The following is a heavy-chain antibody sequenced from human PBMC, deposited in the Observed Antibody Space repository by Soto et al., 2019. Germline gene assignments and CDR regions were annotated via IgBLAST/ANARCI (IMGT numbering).Heavy chain of an antibody. V-gene: IGHV2-70*01. CDR3: ARLTLDYSTHYGMDV. CDR2: IDWDDDK. D-gene: IGHD4-4*01. Sequence: GSGPTLVNPTQTLTLTCTFSGFSLSTSGMCVSWIRQPPGKALEWLALIDWDDDKYYSTSLKTRLTISKDTSKNQVVLTVTNMDPVDTATYYCARLTLDYSTHYGMDVWGQGTTVTVSS. J-gene: IGHJ6*02. CDR1: GFSLSTSGMC.